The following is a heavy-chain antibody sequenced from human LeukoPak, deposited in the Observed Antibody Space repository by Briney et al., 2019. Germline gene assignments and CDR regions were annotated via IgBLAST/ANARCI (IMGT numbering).Heavy chain of an antibody. CDR2: MNPNSGNT. CDR3: ARGAWTSSFDY. D-gene: IGHD6-6*01. J-gene: IGHJ4*02. V-gene: IGHV1-8*01. Sequence: GASVKVSFKASGYAFTIYDINWVRQATGQGLEWMGWMNPNSGNTDYAQKFQGRVAMTRDTSTSTVYMELSSLRSEDTAVYYCARGAWTSSFDYWGQGTLVTVSS. CDR1: GYAFTIYD.